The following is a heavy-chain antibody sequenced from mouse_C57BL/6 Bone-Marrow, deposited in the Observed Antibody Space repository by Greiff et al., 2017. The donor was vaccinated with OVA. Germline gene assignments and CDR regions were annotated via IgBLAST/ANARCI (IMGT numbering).Heavy chain of an antibody. V-gene: IGHV1-78*01. CDR1: GYTFTDHT. CDR3: ARSGITTVVGPGAMDY. CDR2: IYPRDGST. J-gene: IGHJ4*01. Sequence: VKLVESDAELVKPGASVKISCKVSGYTFTDHTIHWMKQRPEQGLEWIGYIYPRDGSTKYNEKFKGKATLTVDKSSSTAYMQLSSLTSEDSAVYYCARSGITTVVGPGAMDYWGQGTSVTVSS. D-gene: IGHD1-1*01.